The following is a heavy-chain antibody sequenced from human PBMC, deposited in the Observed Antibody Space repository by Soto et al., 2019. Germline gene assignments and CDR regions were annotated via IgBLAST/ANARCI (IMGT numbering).Heavy chain of an antibody. Sequence: PSETLSLTCTVSGGSISSSSYYWGWIRQPPGKGLEWIGSIYYSGSTYYNPSLKSRVTISVDTSKNQFSLKLSSVTAADTAVYYCARGPRGDNWFDPWGQGTLVTVSS. J-gene: IGHJ5*02. CDR2: IYYSGST. V-gene: IGHV4-39*01. CDR1: GGSISSSSYY. D-gene: IGHD3-16*01. CDR3: ARGPRGDNWFDP.